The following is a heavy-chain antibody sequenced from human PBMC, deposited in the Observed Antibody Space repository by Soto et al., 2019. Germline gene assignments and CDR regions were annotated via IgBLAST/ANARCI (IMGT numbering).Heavy chain of an antibody. CDR1: GFTFSSYS. Sequence: EVQLVESGGGLVQPGGSLRLSCAASGFTFSSYSMNWVRQAPGKGLEWVSYISSSSSTIYYADSVKGRFTISRDNAKNSLYLQMNSLRAEDTAVYYCARDRPYGDHGRGWFDPWGQGTLVTVSS. D-gene: IGHD4-17*01. J-gene: IGHJ5*02. V-gene: IGHV3-48*01. CDR3: ARDRPYGDHGRGWFDP. CDR2: ISSSSSTI.